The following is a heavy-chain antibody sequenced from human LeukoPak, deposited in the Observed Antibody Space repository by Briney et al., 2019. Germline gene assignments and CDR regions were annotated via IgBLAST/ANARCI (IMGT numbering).Heavy chain of an antibody. CDR3: AKDQGIDYGDQLHY. D-gene: IGHD4/OR15-4a*01. J-gene: IGHJ4*02. Sequence: GGSLRLSCAASGFTFRNYAMTWVRQAPGKGLEWVSGISGGVRTYYGDSGKGRFTISRDNSKNTLYLQMNNLRAEDTAVYYCAKDQGIDYGDQLHYWGQGTLVTVSS. CDR2: ISGGVRT. V-gene: IGHV3-23*01. CDR1: GFTFRNYA.